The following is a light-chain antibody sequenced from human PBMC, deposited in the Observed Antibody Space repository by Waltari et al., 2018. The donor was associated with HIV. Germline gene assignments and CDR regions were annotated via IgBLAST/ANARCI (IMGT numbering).Light chain of an antibody. Sequence: QSALTHTRSVSGSPGPSVTTSCTGTTRDFCTSTYVSWYQQPPGNAPKVMTYDGSKRPSGVPDRFSGSNSGNTASLTISGLQAEDEADYYCYLYAGSYTLFGGGTKLTVL. CDR1: TRDFCTSTY. CDR3: YLYAGSYTL. V-gene: IGLV2-11*01. CDR2: DGS. J-gene: IGLJ2*01.